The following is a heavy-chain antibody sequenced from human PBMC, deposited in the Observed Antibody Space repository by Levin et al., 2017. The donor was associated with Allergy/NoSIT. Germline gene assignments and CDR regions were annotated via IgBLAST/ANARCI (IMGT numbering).Heavy chain of an antibody. Sequence: SCNVSGGSISSGSYYWSWIRQPAAKGLEWIGRIYSSGSANYNPSLKSRVTISVDTSKNQFSLKLSSVTAADTAVYYCARAEVGSEHWGQGTLVTVSS. CDR1: GGSISSGSYY. V-gene: IGHV4-61*02. D-gene: IGHD3-10*01. CDR3: ARAEVGSEH. CDR2: IYSSGSA. J-gene: IGHJ4*02.